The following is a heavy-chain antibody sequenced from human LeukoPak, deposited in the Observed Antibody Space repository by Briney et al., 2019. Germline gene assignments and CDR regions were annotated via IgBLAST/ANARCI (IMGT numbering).Heavy chain of an antibody. D-gene: IGHD1-14*01. CDR3: ASRTDYFDY. V-gene: IGHV1-18*01. CDR2: ISAYNGNT. Sequence: ASVKVSCKASGYTFTSYGISWVRQAPGQGLEWMGWISAYNGNTNYAQKLQGRVTMTTDTSTSTAYRELRSLRSDDTAVYYCASRTDYFDYWGQGTLVTVSS. CDR1: GYTFTSYG. J-gene: IGHJ4*02.